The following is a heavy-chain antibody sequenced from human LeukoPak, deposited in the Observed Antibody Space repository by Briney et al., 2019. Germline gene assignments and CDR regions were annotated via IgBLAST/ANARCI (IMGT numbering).Heavy chain of an antibody. CDR1: GFTLSSYA. CDR3: ASKRYSGFDY. V-gene: IGHV3-30-3*01. J-gene: IGHJ4*02. D-gene: IGHD3-9*01. CDR2: ISYDGSNK. Sequence: GGSLRLSCAASGFTLSSYAMHWVRQAPGKGLEWVAIISYDGSNKYYADSVKGRFTISRDNAKNSLYLQMNSLRAEDTAVYYCASKRYSGFDYWGQGTLVTVSS.